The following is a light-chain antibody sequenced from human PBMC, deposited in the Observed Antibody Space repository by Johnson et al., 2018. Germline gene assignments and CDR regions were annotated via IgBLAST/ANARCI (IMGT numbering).Light chain of an antibody. CDR2: ENN. J-gene: IGLJ1*01. CDR3: GTWDSSLSAGNV. V-gene: IGLV1-51*02. Sequence: QSVLTQPPSVSAAPGQKVTISCSGSSSNIGNNYVSWYQQLPGTAPKLLIYENNKRPSGIPDRFSGSKSGTSATLGITGLRTGDEAHYYFGTWDSSLSAGNVFGTGTKVTFL. CDR1: SSNIGNNY.